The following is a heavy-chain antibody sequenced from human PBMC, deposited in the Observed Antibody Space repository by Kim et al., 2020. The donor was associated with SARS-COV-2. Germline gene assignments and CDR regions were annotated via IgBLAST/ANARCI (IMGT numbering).Heavy chain of an antibody. J-gene: IGHJ6*02. CDR2: ISYDGSNK. Sequence: GGSLRLSCAASGFTFSSYGMHWVRQAPGKGLEWVAVISYDGSNKYYADPVKGRFTISRDNSKNTLYLQMNSLRAEDTAVYYCAKDLLTTVTTTYYYYYGMDVWGQGTTVTVSS. CDR1: GFTFSSYG. D-gene: IGHD4-17*01. CDR3: AKDLLTTVTTTYYYYYGMDV. V-gene: IGHV3-30*18.